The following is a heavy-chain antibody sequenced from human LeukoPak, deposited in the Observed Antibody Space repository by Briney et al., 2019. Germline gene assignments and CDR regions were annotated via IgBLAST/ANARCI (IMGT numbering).Heavy chain of an antibody. CDR1: GGTFSSYA. CDR3: ASGVGVRGVIITQFDY. J-gene: IGHJ4*02. CDR2: IIPIFGTA. Sequence: ASVKVSCKASGGTFSSYAISWVRQAPGQGLEWMGRIIPIFGTANYAQKFQGRVTITADESTSTAYMELSSLRSEDTAVYYCASGVGVRGVIITQFDYWGQGTLVTVSS. D-gene: IGHD3-10*01. V-gene: IGHV1-69*13.